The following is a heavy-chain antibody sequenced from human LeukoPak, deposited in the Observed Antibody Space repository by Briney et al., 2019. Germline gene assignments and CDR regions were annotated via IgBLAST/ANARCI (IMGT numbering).Heavy chain of an antibody. Sequence: GSSVKVSCKASGGTFSSYAISWVRQAPGQGLEWMGGIIPIFGTANYAQKFQGRVTMTRDTSTSTVYMELSSLRSEDTAVYYCARDRGYSGYALVNPWGQGTLVTVST. D-gene: IGHD5-12*01. CDR1: GGTFSSYA. V-gene: IGHV1-69*05. J-gene: IGHJ5*02. CDR3: ARDRGYSGYALVNP. CDR2: IIPIFGTA.